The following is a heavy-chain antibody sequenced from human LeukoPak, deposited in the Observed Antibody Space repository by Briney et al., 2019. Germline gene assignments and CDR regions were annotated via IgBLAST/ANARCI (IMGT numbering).Heavy chain of an antibody. V-gene: IGHV4-59*01. D-gene: IGHD2-15*01. CDR3: ATLLGYCSGGSCSGPNAFDI. Sequence: SETLSLTCTVSGVSISSYYWSWIRQPPGKGLEWIGYIYYSGSTNYNPSLKSRVTISIDTSKNQFSLKLSSVTAADTAVYYCATLLGYCSGGSCSGPNAFDIWGQGTMVTVSS. CDR1: GVSISSYY. J-gene: IGHJ3*02. CDR2: IYYSGST.